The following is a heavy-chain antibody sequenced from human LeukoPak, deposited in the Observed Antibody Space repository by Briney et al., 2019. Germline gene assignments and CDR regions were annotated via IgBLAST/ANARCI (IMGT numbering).Heavy chain of an antibody. CDR2: IYYSGST. Sequence: TSETLSLICTVSGGSISSSSYYWGRIRQPPGKGLEWIGSIYYSGSTYYNPSLKSRVTISVDTSKNQFSLKLSSVTAADTAVYYCASRNYYYYMDVWGKGTTVTVSS. J-gene: IGHJ6*03. V-gene: IGHV4-39*01. CDR3: ASRNYYYYMDV. CDR1: GGSISSSSYY.